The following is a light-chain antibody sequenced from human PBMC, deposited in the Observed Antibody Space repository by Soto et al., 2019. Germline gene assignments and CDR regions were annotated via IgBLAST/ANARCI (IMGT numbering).Light chain of an antibody. J-gene: IGKJ2*02. CDR3: QQYDSSPCT. CDR2: GAS. Sequence: EMVLTQSPATLSLSPGERATLSCRARQSVSSSYLAWYQQKPGQAPRLLIYGASSRATGIPDRFSGSGSGTDFTLTISRLEPEDFAVYYCQQYDSSPCTFGQGTKVEIK. CDR1: QSVSSSY. V-gene: IGKV3-20*01.